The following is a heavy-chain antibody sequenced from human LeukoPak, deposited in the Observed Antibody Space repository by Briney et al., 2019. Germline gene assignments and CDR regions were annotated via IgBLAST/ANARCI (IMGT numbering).Heavy chain of an antibody. CDR2: ISGSGGST. CDR1: GFTFRNYA. J-gene: IGHJ4*02. CDR3: AKVIDFWSGYFDY. Sequence: GGSLRLSCAASGFTFRNYAMNWVRQAPGKGLEWVSAISGSGGSTYYADSVKGRFTISRDNSKNTLYLQMNSLRAEDTAVYYCAKVIDFWSGYFDYWGQGTLVTVSS. D-gene: IGHD3-3*01. V-gene: IGHV3-23*01.